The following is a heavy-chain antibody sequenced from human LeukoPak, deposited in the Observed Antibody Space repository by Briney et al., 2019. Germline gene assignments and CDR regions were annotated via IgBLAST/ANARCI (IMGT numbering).Heavy chain of an antibody. V-gene: IGHV4-34*01. CDR1: GGSFSGYY. D-gene: IGHD3-22*01. CDR3: ARELKDSSGYDY. Sequence: SETLSLTCAVYGGSFSGYYWSWIRQPPGKGLEWIGEINHSGSTNYNPSLKSRVTISVDTSKNQFSLKLSSVTAADTAVYYCARELKDSSGYDYWGQGTLVTVSS. J-gene: IGHJ4*02. CDR2: INHSGST.